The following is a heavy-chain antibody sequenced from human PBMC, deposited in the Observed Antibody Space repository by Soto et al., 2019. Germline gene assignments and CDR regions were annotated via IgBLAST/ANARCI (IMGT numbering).Heavy chain of an antibody. Sequence: LRLSCAASGFTFSSYAMSWVRQAPGKGLEWVSAISGSGGSTYYADSVKGRFTISRDNSKNTLYLQMNSLRAEDTAVYYCAKDQAYYYDSSGYYYYFDYWGQGTLVTVSS. CDR1: GFTFSSYA. CDR2: ISGSGGST. V-gene: IGHV3-23*01. CDR3: AKDQAYYYDSSGYYYYFDY. J-gene: IGHJ4*02. D-gene: IGHD3-22*01.